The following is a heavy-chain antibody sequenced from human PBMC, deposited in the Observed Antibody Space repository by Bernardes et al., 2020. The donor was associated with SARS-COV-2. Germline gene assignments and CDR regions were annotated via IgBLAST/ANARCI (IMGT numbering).Heavy chain of an antibody. Sequence: GGSLRLSCAASGFTFSNAWMSWVRQAPGKGLEWVGRIKSKTDGGTTDYAAPVKGRFTISRDDSKNTLYLQMNSLKTEDTAVYYCTTLAYGDYDPHFDYWGQGTTVTVSS. J-gene: IGHJ4*03. D-gene: IGHD4-17*01. CDR1: GFTFSNAW. CDR3: TTLAYGDYDPHFDY. V-gene: IGHV3-15*01. CDR2: IKSKTDGGTT.